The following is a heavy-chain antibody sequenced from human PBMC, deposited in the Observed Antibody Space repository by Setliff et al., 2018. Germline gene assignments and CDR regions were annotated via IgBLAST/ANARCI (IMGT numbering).Heavy chain of an antibody. CDR1: GGFIRSINSY. CDR2: FYYSGMT. V-gene: IGHV4-39*02. D-gene: IGHD3-22*01. J-gene: IGHJ5*02. CDR3: ARAHTWSLPNDNSGYPGWFDP. Sequence: ETLSLTCTVSGGFIRSINSYWGWIRQPPGKGLEWIGSFYYSGMTPYNPSLKNRVTISVDTSKNHVSLKLSSVTAADTAVYYCARAHTWSLPNDNSGYPGWFDPWGQGTLVTVSS.